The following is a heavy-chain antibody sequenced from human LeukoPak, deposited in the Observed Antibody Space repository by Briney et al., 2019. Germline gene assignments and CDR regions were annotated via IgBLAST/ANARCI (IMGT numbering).Heavy chain of an antibody. V-gene: IGHV4-30-4*01. J-gene: IGHJ4*02. Sequence: SQTLSLTCTVSGGSISSGDYYWSWIRQPPGKGLEWIGEINHSGSTNYNPSLKSRVTISVDTSKNQFSLKLSSVTAADTAVYYCARGFVFDYWGQGTLVTVSS. CDR3: ARGFVFDY. CDR2: INHSGST. CDR1: GGSISSGDYY.